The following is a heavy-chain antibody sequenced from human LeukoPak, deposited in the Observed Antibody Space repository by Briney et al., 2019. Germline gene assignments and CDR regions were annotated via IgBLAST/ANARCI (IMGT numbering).Heavy chain of an antibody. V-gene: IGHV3-30*03. J-gene: IGHJ4*02. CDR3: ARDGSGYYRNFDY. CDR1: GFTFSSYG. D-gene: IGHD3-3*01. CDR2: TSYDGTNK. Sequence: PGGSLRLSCAASGFTFSSYGMHWVRQAPGKGLEWMAVTSYDGTNKYYADSVKGRFTISRDNSKNTLYLQMNSLRAEDTAVYYCARDGSGYYRNFDYWGQGTLVTVSS.